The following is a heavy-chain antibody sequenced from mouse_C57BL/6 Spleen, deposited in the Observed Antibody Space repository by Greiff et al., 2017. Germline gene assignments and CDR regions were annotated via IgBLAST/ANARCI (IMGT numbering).Heavy chain of an antibody. CDR1: GYTFTDYN. CDR2: INPNNGGT. D-gene: IGHD2-3*01. J-gene: IGHJ4*01. Sequence: EVQLQESGPELVKPGASVKIPCKASGYTFTDYNMDWVKQSHGKSLEWIGDINPNNGGTIYNQKFKGKATLTVDKSSSTAYMELRSLTSEDTAVYYCARGLLPFYAMDYWGQGTSVTVSS. V-gene: IGHV1-18*01. CDR3: ARGLLPFYAMDY.